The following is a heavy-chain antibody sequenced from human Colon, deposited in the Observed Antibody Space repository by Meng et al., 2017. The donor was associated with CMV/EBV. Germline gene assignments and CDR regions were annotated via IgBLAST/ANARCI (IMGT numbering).Heavy chain of an antibody. Sequence: GGSLRLSCTASGFKFSTYGMHWVRQAPGKGLEWVAYTGFRGEKKFHADSVKGRFVISRDNSKNTLYLQMNSLRADDAAMYYCAKPRGGYCTSFNCYTKYLDSWGQGALVTVSS. CDR2: TGFRGEKK. CDR1: GFKFSTYG. D-gene: IGHD2-2*02. CDR3: AKPRGGYCTSFNCYTKYLDS. J-gene: IGHJ4*02. V-gene: IGHV3-30*02.